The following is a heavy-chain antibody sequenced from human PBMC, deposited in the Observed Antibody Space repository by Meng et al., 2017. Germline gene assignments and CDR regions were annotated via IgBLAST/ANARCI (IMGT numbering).Heavy chain of an antibody. Sequence: EVQLVEAGGGLVKPGGSLRLSCLASGLRFTDAWMSWVRQAPGKGLEWVGRIERKSDGGTIYYAAPVKGRFTISRDDSKNTLYLQMDSLINEDTAVYFCATGAAAADHWGQGTLVTVSS. CDR1: GLRFTDAW. V-gene: IGHV3-15*04. CDR2: IERKSDGGTI. CDR3: ATGAAAADH. J-gene: IGHJ4*02. D-gene: IGHD6-13*01.